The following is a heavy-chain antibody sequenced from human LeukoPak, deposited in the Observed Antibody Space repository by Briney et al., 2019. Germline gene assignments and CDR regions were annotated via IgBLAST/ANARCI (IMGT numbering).Heavy chain of an antibody. V-gene: IGHV3-30*12. CDR2: ISYDGSNK. CDR3: ASQVGATRGTTFDI. CDR1: GFTFSSYG. Sequence: PGGSLRLSCAASGFTFSSYGMHWVRQAPGKGLEWVAVISYDGSNKYYADSVKGRFTISRDNAKNSLYLQMNYLRAEDTAVYYCASQVGATRGTTFDIWGQGTMVTVSS. D-gene: IGHD1-26*01. J-gene: IGHJ3*02.